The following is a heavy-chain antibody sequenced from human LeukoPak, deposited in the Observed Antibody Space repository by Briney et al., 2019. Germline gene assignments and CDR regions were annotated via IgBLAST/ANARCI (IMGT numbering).Heavy chain of an antibody. CDR3: ARALFYDSSGRDY. D-gene: IGHD3-22*01. CDR1: GYTFTGYY. CDR2: INPNSGGT. J-gene: IGHJ4*02. V-gene: IGHV1-2*06. Sequence: ASVKVSCKASGYTFTGYYMHWVRQTPGQGLEWMGRINPNSGGTNYAQKFQGRVTMTRDTSISTAYMELSRLRSDDTAVYYCARALFYDSSGRDYWGQGTLVTVSS.